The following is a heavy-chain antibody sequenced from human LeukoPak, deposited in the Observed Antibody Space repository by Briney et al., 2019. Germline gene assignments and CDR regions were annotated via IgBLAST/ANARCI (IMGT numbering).Heavy chain of an antibody. J-gene: IGHJ4*02. Sequence: PSETLSLTCSVYGGSISSSSYYGRWIRQPPGKGLERILSIYYSGSTYSSPCLKSRVTISVETSKNQFSLKLRSVTAEDTAVYYCASGNDSSAYQPFIDYWGQGTLVTVSS. CDR3: ASGNDSSAYQPFIDY. CDR1: GGSISSSSYY. CDR2: IYYSGST. D-gene: IGHD3-22*01. V-gene: IGHV4-39*01.